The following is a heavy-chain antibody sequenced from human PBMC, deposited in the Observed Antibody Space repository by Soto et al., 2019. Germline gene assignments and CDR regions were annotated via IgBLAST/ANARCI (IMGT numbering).Heavy chain of an antibody. CDR3: ARTSMTRIDY. Sequence: ASVKVSCKASGGFNNYAVSWVRQAPGQGLEWMGVTIPELGTSNYAQRLQGRVTITVDKATNTAYLNLTTLTSEDTAIYYCARTSMTRIDYWGQGTLVTVSS. CDR1: GGFNNYA. J-gene: IGHJ4*02. V-gene: IGHV1-69*10. CDR2: TIPELGTS. D-gene: IGHD4-17*01.